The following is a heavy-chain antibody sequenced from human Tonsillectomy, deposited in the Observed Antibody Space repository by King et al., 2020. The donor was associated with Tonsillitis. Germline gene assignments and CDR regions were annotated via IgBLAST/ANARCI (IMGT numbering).Heavy chain of an antibody. CDR1: GGSIRSSDHY. J-gene: IGHJ4*02. Sequence: QLQLQESGPGVVKPSETLSLTCTVSGGSIRSSDHYWAWIRQPPGKGLEWIGYMDYSGTIFYNPSLKSRITISGGTSGNRFSLKLSPVTAADTALYFCARYVSGSFDYWGQGALVTVSS. V-gene: IGHV4-39*01. CDR3: ARYVSGSFDY. D-gene: IGHD1-26*01. CDR2: MDYSGTI.